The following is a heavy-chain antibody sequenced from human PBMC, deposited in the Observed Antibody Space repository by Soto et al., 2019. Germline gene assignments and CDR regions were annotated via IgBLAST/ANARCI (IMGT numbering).Heavy chain of an antibody. J-gene: IGHJ5*02. D-gene: IGHD2-15*01. Sequence: SETLSLTCTVSGASITTYYWSWIRQPPGKGLEWIGYISYSGSTDYNPSLKSRVAISFDASKNQISLQVRSATAADAAVYYCARDLKEYCSDGKCNWFDPWGQGTLVTASS. CDR2: ISYSGST. V-gene: IGHV4-59*01. CDR1: GASITTYY. CDR3: ARDLKEYCSDGKCNWFDP.